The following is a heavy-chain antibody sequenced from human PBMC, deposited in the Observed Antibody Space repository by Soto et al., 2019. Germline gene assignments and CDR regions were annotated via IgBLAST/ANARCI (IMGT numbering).Heavy chain of an antibody. J-gene: IGHJ4*02. CDR3: ARGGGPYVWFNEF. Sequence: QGQLVQSGPEVKKPGSSVKVSCKDSGGLFSSFAIGWVRQAPGQGLAWLGGIIPVFGTTNYAEKFQDRVTITADESTNTAYMELSSLTSADTAMYYCARGGGPYVWFNEFWGQGTLVAVSS. V-gene: IGHV1-69*13. D-gene: IGHD3-16*01. CDR1: GGLFSSFA. CDR2: IIPVFGTT.